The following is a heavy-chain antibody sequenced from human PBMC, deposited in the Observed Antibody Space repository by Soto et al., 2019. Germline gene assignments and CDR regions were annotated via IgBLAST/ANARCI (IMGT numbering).Heavy chain of an antibody. CDR2: ISGNSSYM. CDR1: GFSFSSYS. CDR3: AREMIGSGSYDY. V-gene: IGHV3-21*01. D-gene: IGHD3-10*01. Sequence: GGSLSLSCAASGFSFSSYSMKWFLQAPGRGREWVLSISGNSSYMYYAQSVKGRFTISRDNAKNYLSLKLNSLTAEDTAVYYCAREMIGSGSYDYWGQGILVTVSS. J-gene: IGHJ4*02.